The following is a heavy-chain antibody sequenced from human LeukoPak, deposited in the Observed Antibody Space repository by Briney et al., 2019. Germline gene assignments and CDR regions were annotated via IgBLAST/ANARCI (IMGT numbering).Heavy chain of an antibody. CDR2: ISSDGSTT. CDR3: ARAGVGNSLDY. D-gene: IGHD1-26*01. Sequence: GGSVTLFCAASGFTFTPHWMHWVRQAPGKGLVWVSLISSDGSTTIYADSVKGRFTISRDNAENTLSLQMNGLRVEDTAVYFCARAGVGNSLDYWGQGTQVTVSS. CDR1: GFTFTPHW. V-gene: IGHV3-74*01. J-gene: IGHJ4*02.